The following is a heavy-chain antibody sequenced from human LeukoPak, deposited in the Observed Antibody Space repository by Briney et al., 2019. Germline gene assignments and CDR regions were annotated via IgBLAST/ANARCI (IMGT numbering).Heavy chain of an antibody. V-gene: IGHV1-46*01. CDR2: INPSGGST. J-gene: IGHJ5*02. D-gene: IGHD6-19*01. CDR3: ARDSLRTAIAMAGGNWFDP. Sequence: ASVTVSCRAFGYAFTDYHMHWVRQAAGQGLEWMGIINPSGGSTTYAEKFQGRVTMTRDTSTSTVYMELTSLRSEGTAVYYCARDSLRTAIAMAGGNWFDPWGQGTLVTVSP. CDR1: GYAFTDYH.